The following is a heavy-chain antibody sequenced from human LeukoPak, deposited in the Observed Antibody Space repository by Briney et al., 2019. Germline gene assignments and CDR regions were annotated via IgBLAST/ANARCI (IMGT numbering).Heavy chain of an antibody. CDR3: AELGITMIGGV. CDR2: ISSSGSTI. Sequence: GGSLRLSCAASGFTFSRYEMNWVRQAPGKGLEWVSYISSSGSTIYYADSVKGRFTISRDKAKNSLYLQMNRLRAEDTAVYYCAELGITMIGGVWGKGTTVTISS. CDR1: GFTFSRYE. J-gene: IGHJ6*04. D-gene: IGHD3-10*02. V-gene: IGHV3-48*03.